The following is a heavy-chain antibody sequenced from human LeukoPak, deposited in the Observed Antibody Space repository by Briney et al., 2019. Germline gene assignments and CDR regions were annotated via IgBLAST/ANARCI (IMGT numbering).Heavy chain of an antibody. CDR3: ARDVTVTTFIRRDYGMDV. V-gene: IGHV3-23*01. CDR2: IMIGGDGK. D-gene: IGHD4-17*01. J-gene: IGHJ6*02. CDR1: GFTFNNYA. Sequence: GGSLRLSCAGSGFTFNNYAMSWVRRAPRKGLEWVSTIMIGGDGKHYADSVKGRFTISRDRSESTLFLQMDDLRADDTAVYYCARDVTVTTFIRRDYGMDVWGQGTTVTVSS.